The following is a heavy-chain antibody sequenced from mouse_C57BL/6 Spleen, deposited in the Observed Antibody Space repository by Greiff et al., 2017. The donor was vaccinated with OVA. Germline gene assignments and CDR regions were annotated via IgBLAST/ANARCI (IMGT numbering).Heavy chain of an antibody. Sequence: VQRVESGAELAKPGASVKLSCKASGYTFTSYWMHWVKQRHGQGLEWIGYINPISGYNKYNQKFKDKATLTAYKSSSTAYMQLSSLTYEDSAVYYCASYYNNYLDYWGQGTTLTVSS. CDR3: ASYYNNYLDY. CDR1: GYTFTSYW. V-gene: IGHV1-7*01. D-gene: IGHD2-12*01. CDR2: INPISGYN. J-gene: IGHJ2*01.